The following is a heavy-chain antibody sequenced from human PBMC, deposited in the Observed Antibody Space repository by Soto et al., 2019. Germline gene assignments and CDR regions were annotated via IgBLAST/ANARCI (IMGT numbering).Heavy chain of an antibody. CDR3: ARDEVSTAMVTGAFDI. Sequence: LRLSCAASGFTFSSYAMHWVRQAPGKGLEWVAVISYDGSNKYYADSVKGRFTISRDNSKNTLYLQMNSLRAEDTAVYYCARDEVSTAMVTGAFDIWGQGTMVT. J-gene: IGHJ3*02. V-gene: IGHV3-30-3*01. D-gene: IGHD5-18*01. CDR1: GFTFSSYA. CDR2: ISYDGSNK.